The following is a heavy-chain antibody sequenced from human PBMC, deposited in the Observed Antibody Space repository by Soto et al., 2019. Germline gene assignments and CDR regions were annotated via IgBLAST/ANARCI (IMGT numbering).Heavy chain of an antibody. D-gene: IGHD2-2*02. CDR3: AKVSPDIVVVPAAIRI. Sequence: GGSLRLSCAASGFTFSSYAMSWVRQAPGKGLEWVSAISGSGGSTYYADSVKGRFTISRDNSKNTLYLQMNSLRAEDTAVYYCAKVSPDIVVVPAAIRIWGQGTLVTVSS. CDR2: ISGSGGST. V-gene: IGHV3-23*01. J-gene: IGHJ4*02. CDR1: GFTFSSYA.